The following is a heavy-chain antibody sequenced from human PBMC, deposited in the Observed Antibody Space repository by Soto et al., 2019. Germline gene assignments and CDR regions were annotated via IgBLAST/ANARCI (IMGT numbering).Heavy chain of an antibody. D-gene: IGHD3-3*01. CDR1: GFTFSSYA. Sequence: HPGGSLRLSCAASGFTFSSYAMSWVRQAPGKGLEWVSAISGSGGSTYYADSVKGRFTISRDNSKNTLYLQMNSLRAEDTAVYYCAKYYDFWSGYYTCFDYWGQGTLVTVSS. V-gene: IGHV3-23*01. CDR3: AKYYDFWSGYYTCFDY. J-gene: IGHJ4*02. CDR2: ISGSGGST.